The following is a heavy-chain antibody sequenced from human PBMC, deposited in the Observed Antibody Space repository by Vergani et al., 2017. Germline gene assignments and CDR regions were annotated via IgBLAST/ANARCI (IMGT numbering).Heavy chain of an antibody. V-gene: IGHV1-18*01. CDR3: ARVPTGAPRITIFGVVQASYYYMDV. CDR2: ISAYNGNT. CDR1: GYTFTSYG. J-gene: IGHJ6*03. D-gene: IGHD3-3*01. Sequence: QVQLVQSGAEVKKPGASVKVSCKASGYTFTSYGISWVRQAPGQGLEWMGWISAYNGNTNYAQKRQGRVTMTTDTSTSTAYMELRSLRSDDTAVCYCARVPTGAPRITIFGVVQASYYYMDVWGKGTTVTVSS.